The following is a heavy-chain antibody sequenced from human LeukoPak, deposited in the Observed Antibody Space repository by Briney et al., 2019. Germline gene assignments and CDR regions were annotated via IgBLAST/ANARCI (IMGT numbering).Heavy chain of an antibody. V-gene: IGHV5-51*01. CDR1: GYPFTAYW. CDR3: ARPQYCITIADAFDV. CDR2: VYPRDSDA. J-gene: IGHJ3*01. D-gene: IGHD1-20*01. Sequence: GESLKISCKAAGYPFTAYWIAWAGQLPGKDLEYMGIVYPRDSDARYWPSFQGQVTISADKSIDTAYLEWSSLGASDSATYFCARPQYCITIADAFDVWGQGTMVAVSS.